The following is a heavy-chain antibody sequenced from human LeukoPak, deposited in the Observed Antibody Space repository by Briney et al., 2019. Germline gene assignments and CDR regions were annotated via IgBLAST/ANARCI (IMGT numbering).Heavy chain of an antibody. D-gene: IGHD4-23*01. CDR1: GGTFSSYT. CDR3: ARGGGLRWYADVFDI. J-gene: IGHJ3*02. V-gene: IGHV1-69*02. Sequence: SVKVSCKASGGTFSSYTISWVRQAPGQGLEWMGRIIPILGIANYAQKFQGRVTITADKSTSTAYMELSSLRSEDTAVYYCARGGGLRWYADVFDIWGQGTMVTVSS. CDR2: IIPILGIA.